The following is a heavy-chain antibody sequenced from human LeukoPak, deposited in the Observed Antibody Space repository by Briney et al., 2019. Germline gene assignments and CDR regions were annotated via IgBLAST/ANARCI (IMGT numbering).Heavy chain of an antibody. J-gene: IGHJ4*03. D-gene: IGHD1-1*01. CDR2: VNHRGDT. CDR1: GGSFSAYY. CDR3: ARGPTISETGYFDY. Sequence: SETLSLTYAVYGGSFSAYYWSWIRQSPGRGLQWIAEVNHRGDTNYNPSVKGRVTISVDTSKNQFSLKVTSLTAADTAVYYCARGPTISETGYFDYWGQGTLVTVSS. V-gene: IGHV4-34*01.